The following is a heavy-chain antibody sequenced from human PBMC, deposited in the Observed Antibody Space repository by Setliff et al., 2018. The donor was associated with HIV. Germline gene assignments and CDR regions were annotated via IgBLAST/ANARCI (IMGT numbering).Heavy chain of an antibody. J-gene: IGHJ4*02. CDR3: ARVGRIYYFEH. D-gene: IGHD1-26*01. V-gene: IGHV3-48*02. CDR2: INTATVTTT. CDR1: GFSFSSYS. Sequence: GGSLRLSCAASGFSFSSYSMNWVRQAPGKGLEWIAYINTATVTTTVYDADSVKGRFTVSRDNAKNSLFLDMNSLRDDDSAVYYCARVGRIYYFEHWGQGAVVTVSS.